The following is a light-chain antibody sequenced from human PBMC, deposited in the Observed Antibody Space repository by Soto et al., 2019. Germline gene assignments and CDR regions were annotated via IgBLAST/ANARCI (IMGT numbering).Light chain of an antibody. V-gene: IGLV1-47*01. CDR2: RND. J-gene: IGLJ3*02. CDR1: SSNIGTNY. Sequence: QSVLTQPPSASGTPGQRVTIPCSGSSSNIGTNYVYWYQQLPGTAPKLLIYRNDQRPSGVPDRFSGSKSGPSASLAISGLRSEDEADYYCATWSDSLSGRVFGGGTKLTVL. CDR3: ATWSDSLSGRV.